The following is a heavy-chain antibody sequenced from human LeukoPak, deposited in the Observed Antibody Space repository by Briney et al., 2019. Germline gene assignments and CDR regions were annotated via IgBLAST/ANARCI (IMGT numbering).Heavy chain of an antibody. J-gene: IGHJ4*02. V-gene: IGHV3-23*01. CDR2: ISGSGGST. CDR1: GFTFSSYA. Sequence: PGGSLRLSCAASGFTFSSYAMSWVRQAPGKGLEWVSAISGSGGSTYYADSVKGRFTISRDNSKNTQYLQMNSLRAEDTAVYYCAKDYPYYYDSSGYFLVYFDYWGEGTRVTVST. D-gene: IGHD3-22*01. CDR3: AKDYPYYYDSSGYFLVYFDY.